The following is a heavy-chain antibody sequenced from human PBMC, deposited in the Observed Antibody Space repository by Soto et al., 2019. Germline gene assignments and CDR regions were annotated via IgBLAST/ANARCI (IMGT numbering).Heavy chain of an antibody. CDR2: ISGSGGST. CDR3: VQQQMRVIRAFDY. CDR1: GFTFSNYA. J-gene: IGHJ4*02. D-gene: IGHD1-1*01. Sequence: EVQLLESGGGLVQPGESLRLSCAVSGFTFSNYAMSWVRQVPGKGLEWVSTISGSGGSTYYADSVKGRFTISRDNSKNTLYLHMTGQRAEDTAGYSCVQQQMRVIRAFDYWGQGTLVPGSS. V-gene: IGHV3-23*01.